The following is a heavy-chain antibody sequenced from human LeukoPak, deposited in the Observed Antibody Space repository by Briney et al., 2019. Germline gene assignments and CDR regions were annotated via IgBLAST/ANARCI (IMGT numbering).Heavy chain of an antibody. CDR2: IYTSGST. J-gene: IGHJ6*03. CDR1: GGSISSGSYH. D-gene: IGHD2-2*01. CDR3: ARDMPFEDYMDV. Sequence: SETLSLTCTVSGGSISSGSYHWSWIRQPAGKGLEWIGRIYTSGSTNYNPSLKSRVTISVDTFKNQFSLKLSSVTAADTAVYYCARDMPFEDYMDVWGKGTTVTVSS. V-gene: IGHV4-61*02.